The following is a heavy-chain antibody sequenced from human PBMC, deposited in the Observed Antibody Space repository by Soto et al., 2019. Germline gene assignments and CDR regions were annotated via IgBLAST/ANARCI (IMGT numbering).Heavy chain of an antibody. J-gene: IGHJ4*02. Sequence: GESLKISCNGSGYSFAVYCITLVLQKPGKGLEWMGRIDPSDSQTYYSPSFRGHVTISVTKSITAVFLQWSSLRASDTAMYYCARQIYDSDTGPNFQYYFDSWGQGTPVTVSS. CDR2: IDPSDSQT. D-gene: IGHD3-22*01. V-gene: IGHV5-10-1*01. CDR1: GYSFAVYC. CDR3: ARQIYDSDTGPNFQYYFDS.